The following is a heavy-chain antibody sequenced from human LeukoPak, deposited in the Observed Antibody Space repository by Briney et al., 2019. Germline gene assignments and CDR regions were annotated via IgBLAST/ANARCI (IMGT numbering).Heavy chain of an antibody. CDR1: GGSFSGYY. V-gene: IGHV4-34*01. J-gene: IGHJ6*03. CDR3: ARGYDSSGPYYYYYYYMDV. Sequence: PSETLSLTCAVYGGSFSGYYWSWFRQPPGKGLEWIGEINHSGGTNYNPSLKSRVTISVDTSKNQFSLKLSSVTAADTAVYYCARGYDSSGPYYYYYYYMDVWGKGTTVTVSS. CDR2: INHSGGT. D-gene: IGHD3-22*01.